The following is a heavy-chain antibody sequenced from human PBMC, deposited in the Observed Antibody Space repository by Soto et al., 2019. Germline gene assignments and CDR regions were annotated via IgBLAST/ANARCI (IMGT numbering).Heavy chain of an antibody. CDR2: VNHSGST. Sequence: QVQLQQWGAGLLKPSETLSLTCAVYGGSFSGYYWTWIRQPPGKGLEWIGEVNHSGSTKYNPSLKSRVTILRDASKNQFSLRLTSVTAADTAVYYGARNAPVYYLGPGASAKDYYYYGMDVWGRGTTVTV. V-gene: IGHV4-34*01. D-gene: IGHD3-10*01. CDR3: ARNAPVYYLGPGASAKDYYYYGMDV. CDR1: GGSFSGYY. J-gene: IGHJ6*02.